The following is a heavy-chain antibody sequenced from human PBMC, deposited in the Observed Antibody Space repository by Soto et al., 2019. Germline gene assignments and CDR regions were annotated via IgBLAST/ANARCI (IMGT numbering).Heavy chain of an antibody. CDR1: GFTFSSYA. J-gene: IGHJ4*02. D-gene: IGHD3-10*01. V-gene: IGHV3-30-3*01. Sequence: QVQLVESGGGVVQPGRSLRLSCAASGFTFSSYAMHWVRQAPGKGLEWVAVISYDGSNKYYADSVKGRFTISRDNSKNTLSLQMNSLRAEDTAVYYCARERTFTMVRGFDYWGQGTLVTVSS. CDR3: ARERTFTMVRGFDY. CDR2: ISYDGSNK.